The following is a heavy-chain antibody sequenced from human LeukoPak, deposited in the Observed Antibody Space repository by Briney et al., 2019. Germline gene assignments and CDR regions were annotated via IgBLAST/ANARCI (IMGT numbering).Heavy chain of an antibody. D-gene: IGHD2-2*01. Sequence: GASVKVSCKASGYTFTIYYMHWVRQAPGQGLEWMGIINPSGGSTSYAQKFQGRVTMTRDTSTSTVYMELSSLRSEDTAVYYCARDGNIVVVPAAITGGIYYYYYYMDVWGKGTTVTVSS. V-gene: IGHV1-46*01. CDR2: INPSGGST. CDR3: ARDGNIVVVPAAITGGIYYYYYYMDV. J-gene: IGHJ6*03. CDR1: GYTFTIYY.